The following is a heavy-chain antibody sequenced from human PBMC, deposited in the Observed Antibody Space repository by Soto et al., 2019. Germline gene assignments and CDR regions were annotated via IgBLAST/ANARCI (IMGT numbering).Heavy chain of an antibody. D-gene: IGHD2-2*01. J-gene: IGHJ6*02. CDR3: ARDEAHSVGYQLPLRYYYYGMDV. CDR1: GFTFSSYW. Sequence: PGGSLRLSCAASGFTFSSYWMSWVRQAPGKGLEWVANIKQDGSEKYYVDSVKGRFTISRDNAKNSLYLQMNSLRAEDTAVYYCARDEAHSVGYQLPLRYYYYGMDVRGQGTTVTVSS. V-gene: IGHV3-7*05. CDR2: IKQDGSEK.